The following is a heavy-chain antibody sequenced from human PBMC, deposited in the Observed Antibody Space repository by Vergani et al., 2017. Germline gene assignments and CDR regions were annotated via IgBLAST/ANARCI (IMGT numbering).Heavy chain of an antibody. Sequence: EVQLVESGGGLVQPGRSLRLSCAASGFTFDDHAMHWVRQAPGKGLEWVSGISWNSGSIGYADSVKGRFTISRDNAKNSLYLQMNSLRAEDTALYYCAKLHSSSSNYYYYGMDVWGQGTTVTVSS. D-gene: IGHD6-6*01. J-gene: IGHJ6*02. CDR1: GFTFDDHA. V-gene: IGHV3-9*01. CDR2: ISWNSGSI. CDR3: AKLHSSSSNYYYYGMDV.